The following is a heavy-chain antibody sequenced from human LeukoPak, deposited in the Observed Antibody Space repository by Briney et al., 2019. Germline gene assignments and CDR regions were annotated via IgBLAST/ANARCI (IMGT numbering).Heavy chain of an antibody. V-gene: IGHV1-18*01. CDR1: GCTFINYG. CDR3: ARDGAVGGAFDI. CDR2: ISVYNGNT. Sequence: ASVKVSCKASGCTFINYGISWVRQAPGQGVEWMGWISVYNGNTNYAQKLQGRVTMTTDTSTSTAYMELRSLRSDDTAVYYCARDGAVGGAFDIWGQGTMVTVSS. J-gene: IGHJ3*02. D-gene: IGHD3-16*01.